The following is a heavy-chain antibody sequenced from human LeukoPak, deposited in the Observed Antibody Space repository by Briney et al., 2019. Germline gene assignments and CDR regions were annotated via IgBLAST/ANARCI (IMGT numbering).Heavy chain of an antibody. D-gene: IGHD3-22*01. J-gene: IGHJ4*02. CDR2: IYYSGNT. Sequence: SETLPLTCTVSGGSISSYYWSWIRQPPGKGLEWIGYIYYSGNTNYNPSLKSRVTISVDTSKNQFSLKLSSVTAADTAVYYCNGGSGYLFPFDYWGRGTLVTVSS. CDR3: NGGSGYLFPFDY. V-gene: IGHV4-59*01. CDR1: GGSISSYY.